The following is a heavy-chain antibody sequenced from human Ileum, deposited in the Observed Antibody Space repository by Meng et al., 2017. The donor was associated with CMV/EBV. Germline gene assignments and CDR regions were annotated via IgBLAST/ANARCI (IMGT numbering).Heavy chain of an antibody. Sequence: FDNYAMGWLRQAPGKGLEWVSSISGSGSRTYYADSVKGRFTISRDNSRDTLYLQMSSLRVDDSAVYYCAKTPPEGLVVPSGMYYFDYWGQGTLVTVSS. CDR1: FDNYA. CDR3: AKTPPEGLVVPSGMYYFDY. J-gene: IGHJ4*02. V-gene: IGHV3-23*01. D-gene: IGHD2-2*01. CDR2: ISGSGSRT.